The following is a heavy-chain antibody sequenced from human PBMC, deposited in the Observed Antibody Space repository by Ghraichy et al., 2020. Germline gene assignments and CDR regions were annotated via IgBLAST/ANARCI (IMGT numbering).Heavy chain of an antibody. J-gene: IGHJ5*02. CDR1: GGSISSSGYH. Sequence: SETLSLTCTVSGGSISSSGYHWGWVRQPPGKGLEWIATSYYSGSTSYNPSLKSRVSISVDTATNQFSLRLSSVTAADTAVYYCARLRIFGLFITLFNCFDPWGQGTLVTVSS. D-gene: IGHD3-3*01. V-gene: IGHV4-39*01. CDR2: SYYSGST. CDR3: ARLRIFGLFITLFNCFDP.